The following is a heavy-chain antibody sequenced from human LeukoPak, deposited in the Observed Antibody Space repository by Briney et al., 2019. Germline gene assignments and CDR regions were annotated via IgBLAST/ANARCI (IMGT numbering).Heavy chain of an antibody. J-gene: IGHJ4*02. CDR2: LNPNSGDT. V-gene: IGHV1-2*02. Sequence: ASVRGSCKASGYTFTGYYMHWVRQAPGQGLEWMEWLNPNSGDTKYSQKFQGRVTMTRDTYISTAYMELSRLRSDDTAVYYCATQRGSYLWGTDFDYWGQGSLVTVSS. D-gene: IGHD3-16*01. CDR1: GYTFTGYY. CDR3: ATQRGSYLWGTDFDY.